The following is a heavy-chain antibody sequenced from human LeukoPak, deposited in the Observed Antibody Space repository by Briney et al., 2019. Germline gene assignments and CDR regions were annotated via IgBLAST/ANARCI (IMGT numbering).Heavy chain of an antibody. Sequence: ASVKVSCKASGYTFTSYGISWVRQAPGQGLEWVGWISAYNGNTNYAQKLQSRVTMTTDTSTSTAYMELRSLRSGDTAVYYCARVRIQLWLGANFDYYYGMDVWGQGTTVTVSS. J-gene: IGHJ6*02. CDR1: GYTFTSYG. CDR2: ISAYNGNT. V-gene: IGHV1-18*01. D-gene: IGHD5-18*01. CDR3: ARVRIQLWLGANFDYYYGMDV.